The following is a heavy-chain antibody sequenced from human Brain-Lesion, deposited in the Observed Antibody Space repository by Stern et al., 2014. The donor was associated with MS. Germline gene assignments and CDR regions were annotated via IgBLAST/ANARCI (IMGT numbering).Heavy chain of an antibody. CDR3: ATLSPGAGGNYYRHFDY. V-gene: IGHV1-24*01. CDR1: GYTLTELS. J-gene: IGHJ4*02. D-gene: IGHD1-26*01. CDR2: FDPEEGET. Sequence: DQLVESGAEVKKPGASVKVSCKVSGYTLTELSMHWVRQAPRQGLEWMGGFDPEEGETIYAQKFQGRVTMTEDTSTDTAYMELSSLRSEDTAVYYCATLSPGAGGNYYRHFDYWGQGTLVTVSS.